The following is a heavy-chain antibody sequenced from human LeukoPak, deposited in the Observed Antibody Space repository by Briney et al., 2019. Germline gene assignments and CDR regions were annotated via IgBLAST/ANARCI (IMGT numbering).Heavy chain of an antibody. V-gene: IGHV3-21*01. Sequence: NPGGSXXLSXAXXGFTFSSHXMTWVRQAPGKGLEWVSSIXSSSNDIYYADYVKGRFTISRDKAKKSVYLQMNRVRDEDTAVYYCARALKPYGSSGTTYAFDIWGQGTMVTVSS. D-gene: IGHD6-25*01. CDR2: IXSSSNDI. CDR1: GFTFSSHX. J-gene: IGHJ3*02. CDR3: ARALKPYGSSGTTYAFDI.